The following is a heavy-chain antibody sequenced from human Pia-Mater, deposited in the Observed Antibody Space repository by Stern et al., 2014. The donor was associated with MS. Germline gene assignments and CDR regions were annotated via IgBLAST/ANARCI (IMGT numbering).Heavy chain of an antibody. V-gene: IGHV1-69*01. CDR3: ALRRSYYVY. CDR1: GDTFSSYA. Sequence: VQLVESEAEVKKPGSSVKVSCKASGDTFSSYALSWVRQAPGQGLEWMGGLIPFFGATRYAQKFQGRVTITPEESTGTAFLELSSLTSEDTAVYYCALRRSYYVYWGQGTLVTVSS. CDR2: LIPFFGAT. J-gene: IGHJ4*02. D-gene: IGHD1-26*01.